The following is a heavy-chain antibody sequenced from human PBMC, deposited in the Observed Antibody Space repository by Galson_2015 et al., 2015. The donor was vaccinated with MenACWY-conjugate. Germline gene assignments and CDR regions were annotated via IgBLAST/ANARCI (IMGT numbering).Heavy chain of an antibody. CDR1: GGSMTNYY. CDR2: VYSTGGT. Sequence: ETLSLTCTVSGGSMTNYYWPWVRQTPEKGLEWIGYVYSTGGTNYNPSLTRRVTLSIDTSRNLVSLDVTSVIAGDTAVYYCARGRSAKWELLFIDRGGQGISVTVSS. J-gene: IGHJ5*02. D-gene: IGHD4-23*01. V-gene: IGHV4-4*08. CDR3: ARGRSAKWELLFIDR.